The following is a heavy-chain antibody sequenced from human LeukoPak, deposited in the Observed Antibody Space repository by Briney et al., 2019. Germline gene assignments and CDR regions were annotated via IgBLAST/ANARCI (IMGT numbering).Heavy chain of an antibody. CDR1: GFTFSSYA. D-gene: IGHD6-13*01. Sequence: GGSLRLSCAASGFTFSSYAMHWVHQAPGKGLEWVAVISYDGSNKYYADSVKGRFTISRDNSKNTLYLQMNSLRAEDTAVYYCASKQQSNWFDPWGQGTLVTVSS. J-gene: IGHJ5*02. CDR2: ISYDGSNK. V-gene: IGHV3-30-3*01. CDR3: ASKQQSNWFDP.